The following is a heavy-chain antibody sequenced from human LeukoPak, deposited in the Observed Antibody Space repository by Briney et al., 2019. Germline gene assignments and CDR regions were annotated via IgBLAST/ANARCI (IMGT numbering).Heavy chain of an antibody. J-gene: IGHJ5*02. CDR2: INPNSGGT. CDR1: GYTFTGYY. CDR3: ARDSSLNWFDP. Sequence: VASVKVSCKASGYTFTGYYMHWVRQAPGQGLEWMGWINPNSGGTNYAQKFQGRVTMTRDTSISTAYMELRSLRSDDTAVYYCARDSSLNWFDPWGQGTLVTVSS. D-gene: IGHD6-19*01. V-gene: IGHV1-2*02.